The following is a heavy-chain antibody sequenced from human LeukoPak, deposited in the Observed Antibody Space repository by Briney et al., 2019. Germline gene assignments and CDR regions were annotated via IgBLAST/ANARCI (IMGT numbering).Heavy chain of an antibody. J-gene: IGHJ4*02. D-gene: IGHD2-2*01. CDR1: GFTFTNYG. V-gene: IGHV3-33*01. CDR3: ARDDCSTTPCYAY. Sequence: GRSLGLSCTTSGFTFTNYGISWVRQAPGKGLEWVAAIWYDGSKTSYTDSVKGRFTVSRDISKNTVYLQMNGLKAEDTAVYYCARDDCSTTPCYAYWGQGTLVTVSS. CDR2: IWYDGSKT.